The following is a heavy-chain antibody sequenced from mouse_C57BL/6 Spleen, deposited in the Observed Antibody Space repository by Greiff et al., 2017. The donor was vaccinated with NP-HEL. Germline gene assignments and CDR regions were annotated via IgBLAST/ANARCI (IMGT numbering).Heavy chain of an antibody. V-gene: IGHV1-80*01. CDR3: AREDYDYDVEAMDY. D-gene: IGHD2-4*01. CDR1: GYAFSSYW. J-gene: IGHJ4*01. CDR2: IYPGDGDT. Sequence: VQLQQSGAELVKPGASVKISCKASGYAFSSYWMNWVKQRPGKGLEWIGQIYPGDGDTNYNGKFKGKATLTADKSSSTAYMQLSSLTSEDSAVYFCAREDYDYDVEAMDYWGQGTSVTVSS.